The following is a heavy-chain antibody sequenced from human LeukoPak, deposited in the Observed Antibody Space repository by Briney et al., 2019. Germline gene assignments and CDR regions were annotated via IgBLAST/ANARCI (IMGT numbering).Heavy chain of an antibody. J-gene: IGHJ4*02. CDR1: GFSVSNSG. CDR2: IRHDGINK. D-gene: IGHD6-19*01. CDR3: AKDKGWSSFEY. Sequence: GGSLRLSCAASGFSVSNSGMHWVRQAPGKGLEWVAVIRHDGINKYYADFVKGRFTISRDNSKNTVYLQMNSLRVEDTAVYYCAKDKGWSSFEYWGQGTLVTVSS. V-gene: IGHV3-30*02.